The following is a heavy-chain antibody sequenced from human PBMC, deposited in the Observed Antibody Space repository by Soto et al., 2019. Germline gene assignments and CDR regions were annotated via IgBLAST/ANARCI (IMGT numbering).Heavy chain of an antibody. J-gene: IGHJ4*02. CDR1: GFTFNNYA. CDR2: IVGSGGST. V-gene: IGHV3-23*01. Sequence: EVQLLESGGGLLQPGGSLRLSCAAFGFTFNNYAMSWVRQAPGKGLEWVSGIVGSGGSTYYADSVKGRFTISRDNSKNTLSLQMNSLRAEDTAVYYCANGLRNYFGCWGQGNLVTVSS. CDR3: ANGLRNYFGC.